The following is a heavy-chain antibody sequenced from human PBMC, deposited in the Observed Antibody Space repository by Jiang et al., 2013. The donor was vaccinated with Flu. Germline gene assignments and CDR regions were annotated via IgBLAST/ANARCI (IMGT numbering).Heavy chain of an antibody. CDR3: ARHPQGLNYYYGMEV. V-gene: IGHV4-59*01. Sequence: PGLVKPSETLSLTCTVSGGSISSYYWSWIRQPPVKGLEWIGYISSGGSTNYNPSLNSRVAISLDTSKNQFSLKLTSVTAADTAVYYCARHPQGLNYYYGMEVWGRGTTVTVSS. CDR1: GGSISSYY. CDR2: ISSGGST. J-gene: IGHJ6*04.